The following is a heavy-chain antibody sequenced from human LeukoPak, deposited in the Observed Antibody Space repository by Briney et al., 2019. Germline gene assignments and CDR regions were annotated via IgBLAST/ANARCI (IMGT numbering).Heavy chain of an antibody. D-gene: IGHD2-15*01. CDR3: ARDFYCSGGSCYPLGY. V-gene: IGHV3-33*08. CDR2: IWYDGSNK. J-gene: IGHJ4*02. Sequence: GGSLRLSCAASGFTFSDYYMSWIRQAPGKGLEWVAVIWYDGSNKYYADSVKGRFTISRDNSKNTLYLQMNSLRAEDTAVYYCARDFYCSGGSCYPLGYWGQETLVTVSS. CDR1: GFTFSDYY.